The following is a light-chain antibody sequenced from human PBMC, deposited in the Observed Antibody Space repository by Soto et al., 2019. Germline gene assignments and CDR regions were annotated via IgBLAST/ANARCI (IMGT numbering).Light chain of an antibody. CDR1: QSVSSN. CDR2: GAS. Sequence: EKVMTQSPAALSVSPGDGATLSCRASQSVSSNLAWYQQKPGQAPRLLLYGASTRATGIPARFSGSGSGTEFTLTISSLQSEDFAVYYCQQYNDWPRTFGEGTKLEIK. J-gene: IGKJ4*01. CDR3: QQYNDWPRT. V-gene: IGKV3-15*01.